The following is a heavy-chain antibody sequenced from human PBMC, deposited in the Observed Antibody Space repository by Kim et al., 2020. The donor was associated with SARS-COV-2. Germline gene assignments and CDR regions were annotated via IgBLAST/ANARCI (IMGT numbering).Heavy chain of an antibody. J-gene: IGHJ4*02. Sequence: TEYAASVKGRFSISGDDSKTSLYLQMNSLKTEDTAVYYCARSDLGSGFDYWGQGTLVTISS. CDR2: T. CDR3: ARSDLGSGFDY. V-gene: IGHV3-72*01. D-gene: IGHD1-26*01.